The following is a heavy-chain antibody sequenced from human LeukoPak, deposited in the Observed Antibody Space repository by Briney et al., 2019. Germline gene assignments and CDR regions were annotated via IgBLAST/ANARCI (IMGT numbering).Heavy chain of an antibody. CDR2: ISSSSSYI. V-gene: IGHV3-21*01. Sequence: GGSLRLSCAASGFTFSSYSMNWVRQAPGKGLEWVSSISSSSSYIYYADSVKGRFTISRDNAKNSLYLQMNSLRAEDTAVYYCAREAPDGGNSLDYWGQGTLVTVSS. CDR1: GFTFSSYS. CDR3: AREAPDGGNSLDY. D-gene: IGHD4-23*01. J-gene: IGHJ4*02.